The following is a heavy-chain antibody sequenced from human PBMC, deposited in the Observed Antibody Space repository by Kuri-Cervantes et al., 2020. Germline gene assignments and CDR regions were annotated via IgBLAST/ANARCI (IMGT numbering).Heavy chain of an antibody. CDR2: INHSGST. CDR3: ARSRTYSGYDYYFDY. D-gene: IGHD5-12*01. Sequence: GSLRLPCTVSGGSISSSSYYWGWIRQPPGKGLEWIGEINHSGSTNYSPSLKSRVTISVDTSKNQFSLKLSSVTATDTAVYYCARSRTYSGYDYYFDYWGQGTLVIVSS. J-gene: IGHJ4*02. CDR1: GGSISSSSYY. V-gene: IGHV4-39*01.